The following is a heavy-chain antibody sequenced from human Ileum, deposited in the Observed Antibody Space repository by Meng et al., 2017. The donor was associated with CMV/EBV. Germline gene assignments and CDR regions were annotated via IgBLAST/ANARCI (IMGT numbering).Heavy chain of an antibody. J-gene: IGHJ4*02. CDR3: ARGQDNHKGGVH. D-gene: IGHD1-14*01. CDR2: IHPSGST. V-gene: IGHV4-34*01. CDR1: DASFSDFY. Sequence: QLGGAGLLKPSEPLALTCDVYDASFSDFYWSWTRHLPGKGLEWIGEIHPSGSTHYNPSLESRVSISVHMSNNQFSLKVSSVTAADTAVYYCARGQDNHKGGVHWGQGTLVTVSS.